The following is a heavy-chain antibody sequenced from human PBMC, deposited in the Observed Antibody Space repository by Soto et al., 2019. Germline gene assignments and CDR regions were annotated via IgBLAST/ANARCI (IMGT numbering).Heavy chain of an antibody. Sequence: SETLSLTCTVSGGSISSGGYYWSWIRQHPGKGLEWIGYIYYSGSTYYNPSLKSRVTISVDTSKNQFSLKLSSVTAADTAVYYCSGGYSGYDLLFAFDIWGQGTMVTVSS. CDR1: GGSISSGGYY. CDR2: IYYSGST. V-gene: IGHV4-31*03. J-gene: IGHJ3*02. CDR3: SGGYSGYDLLFAFDI. D-gene: IGHD5-12*01.